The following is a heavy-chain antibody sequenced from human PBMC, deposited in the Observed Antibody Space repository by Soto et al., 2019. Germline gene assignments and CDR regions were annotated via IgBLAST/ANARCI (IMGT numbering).Heavy chain of an antibody. D-gene: IGHD2-15*01. Sequence: TGGSLRLSCAASGFTFSSYGMHWVRQAPGKGLEWVAVISYDGSNKYYADSVKGRFTISRDNSKNTLYLQMNSLRAEDTAVYYCAIIDTNCSGGSCFDYWGQGTLVTVSS. CDR3: AIIDTNCSGGSCFDY. CDR1: GFTFSSYG. V-gene: IGHV3-30*03. J-gene: IGHJ4*02. CDR2: ISYDGSNK.